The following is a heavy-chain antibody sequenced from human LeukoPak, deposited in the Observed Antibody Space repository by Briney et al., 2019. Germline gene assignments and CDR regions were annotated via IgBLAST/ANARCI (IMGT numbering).Heavy chain of an antibody. Sequence: SETLSLTCTVSGGSISSYYWSWIRQPPGKGLEWIGYIYYSGSTNYNPSLKSRVTISVGTSKNQFSLKLSSVTAADTAVYYCARGGGGSGSYYETWFDPWGQGTLVTVSS. CDR1: GGSISSYY. CDR2: IYYSGST. D-gene: IGHD3-10*01. CDR3: ARGGGGSGSYYETWFDP. J-gene: IGHJ5*02. V-gene: IGHV4-59*01.